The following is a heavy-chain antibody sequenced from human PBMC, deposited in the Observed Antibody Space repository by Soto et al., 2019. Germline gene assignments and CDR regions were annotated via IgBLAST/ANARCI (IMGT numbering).Heavy chain of an antibody. CDR1: GGSVSGYH. Sequence: VQLQESGPGLVKASETLSLTCTVSGGSVSGYHWSWIRQPPGKGLEWFGYIHYSGSTNYNPSLESRVTMSVDTSKNQFSLKLSSVTAADTAVYYCARYIRDAGTFYFDYWGQGTLVTVSS. V-gene: IGHV4-59*02. J-gene: IGHJ4*02. CDR3: ARYIRDAGTFYFDY. D-gene: IGHD3-3*02. CDR2: IHYSGST.